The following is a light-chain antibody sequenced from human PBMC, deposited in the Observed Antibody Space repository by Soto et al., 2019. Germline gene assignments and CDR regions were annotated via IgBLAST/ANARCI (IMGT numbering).Light chain of an antibody. CDR2: GAS. CDR3: HQSSTTPWT. Sequence: DIQMTQSPPSLSASLGDSVTITCRASQTITRNLNWYQQKPGKPPNLLIFGASSLQSGVPSRFVGSGSGTHFTLTVTNLQPEDFATYFCHQSSTTPWTFGQGTKVEVK. J-gene: IGKJ1*01. CDR1: QTITRN. V-gene: IGKV1-39*01.